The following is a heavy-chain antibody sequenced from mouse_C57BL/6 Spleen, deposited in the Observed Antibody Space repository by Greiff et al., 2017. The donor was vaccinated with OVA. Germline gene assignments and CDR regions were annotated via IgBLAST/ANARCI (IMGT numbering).Heavy chain of an antibody. CDR3: ARHGYPYYFAY. CDR2: INPNNGGT. Sequence: EVQLQQSGPELVKPGASVKISCKASGYTFTDYYMNWVKQSHGKSLEWIGDINPNNGGTSYNQTFKGKATLTVDNAYSQACMEISSLTSEDSSIYYCARHGYPYYFAYWGQGTPLTVSA. D-gene: IGHD2-2*01. V-gene: IGHV1-26*01. J-gene: IGHJ2*01. CDR1: GYTFTDYY.